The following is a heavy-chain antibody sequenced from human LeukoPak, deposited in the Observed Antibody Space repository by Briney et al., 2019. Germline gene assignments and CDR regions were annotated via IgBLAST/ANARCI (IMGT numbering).Heavy chain of an antibody. CDR2: IYYSGSA. V-gene: IGHV4-39*07. J-gene: IGHJ6*03. CDR1: GGSISSSSYY. Sequence: PSETLSLTCTVSGGSISSSSYYWGWIRQPPGKGLEWIGSIYYSGSAYYNPSLKSRVTISVDTSKDQFSLKLSSVTAADTAVYYCARGSRFYYYMDVWGKGTTVTVPS. CDR3: ARGSRFYYYMDV.